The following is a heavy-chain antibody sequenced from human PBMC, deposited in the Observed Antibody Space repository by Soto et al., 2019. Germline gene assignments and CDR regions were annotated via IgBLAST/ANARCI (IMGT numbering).Heavy chain of an antibody. CDR1: GYTFTGYY. CDR3: AREDTFYDSSGYYPRGWFVP. D-gene: IGHD3-22*01. V-gene: IGHV1-2*02. CDR2: INPNSGGT. J-gene: IGHJ5*02. Sequence: CASVKVSCKASGYTFTGYYMHWVRQAPGQGLEWMGWINPNSGGTNYAQKFQGRVTMTRDTSISTAYMELSRLRSDDTAVYYCAREDTFYDSSGYYPRGWFVPWGQGTLVAVSS.